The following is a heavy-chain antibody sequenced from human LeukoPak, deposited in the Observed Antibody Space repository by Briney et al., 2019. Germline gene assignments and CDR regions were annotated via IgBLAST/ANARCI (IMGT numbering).Heavy chain of an antibody. J-gene: IGHJ6*02. CDR1: GFTFSSYA. CDR2: LSNDGSNK. D-gene: IGHD4-17*01. CDR3: AKGNGDSTYGNYYYGMDV. V-gene: IGHV3-30-3*01. Sequence: GGSLRLSCAASGFTFSSYAIHWVRQAPGKGLEWVAVLSNDGSNKYYADSVKGRFTISRDNSKNTLYLQMNSLRAEDTAVYYCAKGNGDSTYGNYYYGMDVWGQGTTVTVSS.